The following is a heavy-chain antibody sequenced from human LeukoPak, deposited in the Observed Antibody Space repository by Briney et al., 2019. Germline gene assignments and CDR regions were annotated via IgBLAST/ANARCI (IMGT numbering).Heavy chain of an antibody. V-gene: IGHV3-11*01. J-gene: IGHJ6*03. Sequence: GGSLRLSCAASGFTFSDYYMSWIRQAPGEGLEWVSYISSSGSTIYYADSVKGRFTISRDNAKNSLYLQMNSLRAEDTAVYYCASHPPYDFWSGYLSHYYYYMDVWGKGTTVTVSS. CDR2: ISSSGSTI. CDR3: ASHPPYDFWSGYLSHYYYYMDV. CDR1: GFTFSDYY. D-gene: IGHD3-3*01.